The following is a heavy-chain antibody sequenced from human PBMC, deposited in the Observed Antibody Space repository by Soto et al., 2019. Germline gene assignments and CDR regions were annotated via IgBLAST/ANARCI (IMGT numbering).Heavy chain of an antibody. CDR2: IFPSDSDT. D-gene: IGHD3-22*01. J-gene: IGHJ5*02. V-gene: IGHV5-51*01. CDR1: GDRFTSYW. CDR3: ARKDKSGYFNWFDP. Sequence: GEPLQISYRTSGDRFTSYWIAWVRQMPGKGLEWMGIIFPSDSDTRYSPSFQGQVTISADRSTSTVFLQWASLKASDTAVYFCARKDKSGYFNWFDPWGQGTLVTVPS.